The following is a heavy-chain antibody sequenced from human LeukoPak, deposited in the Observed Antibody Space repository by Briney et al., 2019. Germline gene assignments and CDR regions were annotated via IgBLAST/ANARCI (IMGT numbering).Heavy chain of an antibody. D-gene: IGHD1-1*01. CDR2: ISSNGGST. V-gene: IGHV3-64*04. CDR3: AQAPGKLDPFHY. J-gene: IGHJ4*02. Sequence: TGGSLRLSCSASGFTFSSYAMRWVRQAPGKGLEYVSGISSNGGSTNYEDSVKGRFTISRDNSKNTVYLQMNSLRAEDTAVYYCAQAPGKLDPFHYWGQGILVTVSS. CDR1: GFTFSSYA.